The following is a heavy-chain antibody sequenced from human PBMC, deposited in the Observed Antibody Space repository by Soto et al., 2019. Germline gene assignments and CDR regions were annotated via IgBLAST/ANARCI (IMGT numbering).Heavy chain of an antibody. Sequence: PGESLKISGKGSGYSFTSYWISWVRQMPGKGLEWMGRIDPSDSYTNYSPSFQGHVTISADKSISTAYLQWSSLKASDTAMHYCARLQAAAGDNDLTFDYWGQGTLVTVSS. CDR3: ARLQAAAGDNDLTFDY. D-gene: IGHD6-13*01. J-gene: IGHJ4*02. CDR2: IDPSDSYT. CDR1: GYSFTSYW. V-gene: IGHV5-10-1*01.